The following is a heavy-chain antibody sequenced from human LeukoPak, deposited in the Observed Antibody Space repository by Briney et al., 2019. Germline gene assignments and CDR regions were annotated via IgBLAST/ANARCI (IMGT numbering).Heavy chain of an antibody. CDR3: ARSRAFNSGAFDP. J-gene: IGHJ5*02. CDR2: IYNGVNT. CDR1: GASVSSASY. V-gene: IGHV4-61*01. Sequence: SETLSLTCTVSGASVSSASYWSWIRQPPGKGVEWIAHIYNGVNTNYNPSLKSRVTISVDTSKNQFSLRLNSVTAADTAVYYCARSRAFNSGAFDPWGQGSLVTVSS. D-gene: IGHD1-26*01.